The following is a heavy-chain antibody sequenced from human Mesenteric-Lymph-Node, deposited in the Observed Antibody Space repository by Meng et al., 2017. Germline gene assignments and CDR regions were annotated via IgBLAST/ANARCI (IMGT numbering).Heavy chain of an antibody. D-gene: IGHD3-22*01. CDR3: ARVDSSGYFLDY. CDR1: GGSINSGGHS. CDR2: IYYSGST. J-gene: IGHJ4*01. V-gene: IGHV4-31*03. Sequence: QVQLQESGPGLVKPSQTLSLTGTVSGGSINSGGHSWSWIRQHPGKGLEWIAYIYYSGSTYYNPSLKSRVILSVDTSKNQFSLKLSSVTAADTAVYYCARVDSSGYFLDYWGQGTLVTVSS.